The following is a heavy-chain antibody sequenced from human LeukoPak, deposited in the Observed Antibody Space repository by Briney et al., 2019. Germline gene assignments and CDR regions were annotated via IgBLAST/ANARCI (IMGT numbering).Heavy chain of an antibody. CDR1: GYTFTGYD. Sequence: ASVKVSCKASGYTFTGYDMHWVRQAPGQGLEWRGWINPNSGGTNYAQKFQGRVTMTRDTSISTAYMELSRLRSDDTAVYYCARGGIVVVVAARGAFDIWGQGTMVTVSS. V-gene: IGHV1-2*02. CDR2: INPNSGGT. CDR3: ARGGIVVVVAARGAFDI. J-gene: IGHJ3*02. D-gene: IGHD2-15*01.